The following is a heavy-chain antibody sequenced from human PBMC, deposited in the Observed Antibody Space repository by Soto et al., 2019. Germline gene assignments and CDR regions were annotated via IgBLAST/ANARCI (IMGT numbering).Heavy chain of an antibody. J-gene: IGHJ6*03. V-gene: IGHV3-9*01. CDR1: GFTFDDYA. CDR2: ISWNSGSI. Sequence: ESGGGLVQPGRSLRLSCAASGFTFDDYAMHWVRQAPGKGLEWVSGISWNSGSIGYADSVKGRFTISRDNAKNSLYLQMNSLRAEDTALYYCAKDRSITIFGVVIMLGYYYYMDVWGKGTTVTVSS. D-gene: IGHD3-3*01. CDR3: AKDRSITIFGVVIMLGYYYYMDV.